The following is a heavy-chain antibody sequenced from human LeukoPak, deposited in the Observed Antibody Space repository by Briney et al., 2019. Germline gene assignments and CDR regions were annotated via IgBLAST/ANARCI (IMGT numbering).Heavy chain of an antibody. V-gene: IGHV3-23*01. J-gene: IGHJ6*03. D-gene: IGHD3-16*02. CDR3: ARRGGGYNYYYYYMDV. CDR1: GFTFRSYA. CDR2: ISGSGSST. Sequence: PGGSLRLSCGASGFTFRSYAMSWVRQAPGKGLEWVSVISGSGSSTYYADSVKGRFTISRDNSKNTLYLQMNSLRAEDTAVYYCARRGGGYNYYYYYMDVWGKGTTVTVSS.